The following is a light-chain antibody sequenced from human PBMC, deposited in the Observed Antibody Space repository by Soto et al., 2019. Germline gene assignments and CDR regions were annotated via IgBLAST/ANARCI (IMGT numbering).Light chain of an antibody. CDR1: QSVSSY. CDR2: DAS. V-gene: IGKV3-11*01. J-gene: IGKJ1*01. CDR3: QQRSNWWT. Sequence: EIVLTQSPATVSLSAGERATLSGRASQSVSSYLAWYQQKPGQAPRLLIYDASNRATGIPARFSGSGSGTDFTLTISSLEPEDFVVYYCQQRSNWWTFGQGTKVDIK.